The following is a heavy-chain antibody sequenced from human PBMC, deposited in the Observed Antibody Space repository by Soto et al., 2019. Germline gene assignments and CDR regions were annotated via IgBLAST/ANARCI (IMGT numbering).Heavy chain of an antibody. CDR1: GFTFSDYT. Sequence: GGSLRLSCAASGFTFSDYTMSWVRQASGKGLEWVSSINGSGVNTYYSDSVKGRFTISRDNSKDTLYLQMSSLRAEDTAVFYCVKRVFSGGSGTSTTVMEWGQGTLVTVS. V-gene: IGHV3-23*01. J-gene: IGHJ4*02. D-gene: IGHD3-10*01. CDR2: INGSGVNT. CDR3: VKRVFSGGSGTSTTVME.